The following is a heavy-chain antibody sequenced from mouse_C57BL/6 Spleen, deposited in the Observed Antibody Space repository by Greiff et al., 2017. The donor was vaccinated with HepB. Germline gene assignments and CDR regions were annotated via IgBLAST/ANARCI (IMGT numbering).Heavy chain of an antibody. J-gene: IGHJ2*01. V-gene: IGHV1-69*01. D-gene: IGHD2-3*01. CDR3: ARSGHDGYYSFDY. CDR2: IDPSDSYT. Sequence: QVQLKQPGAELVMPGASVKLSCKASGYTFTSYWMHWVKQRPGQGLEWIGEIDPSDSYTNYNQKFKGKSTLTVDKSSSTAYMQLSSLTSEDSAVYYCARSGHDGYYSFDYWGQGTTLTVSS. CDR1: GYTFTSYW.